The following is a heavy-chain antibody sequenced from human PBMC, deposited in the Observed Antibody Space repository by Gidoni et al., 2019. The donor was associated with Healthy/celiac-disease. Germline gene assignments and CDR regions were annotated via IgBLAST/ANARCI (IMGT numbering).Heavy chain of an antibody. Sequence: QVQLVESGGGVVQPGRSLRLSCAASGFTFSSYAMHWVRQAPGKGLEWVAVISYDGSNKYYADSVKGRFTISRDNSKNTLYLQMNSLRAEDTAVYYCARMGGDIVATIWETGDGYNLGGWGQGTLVTVSS. V-gene: IGHV3-30*04. CDR2: ISYDGSNK. D-gene: IGHD5-12*01. CDR1: GFTFSSYA. J-gene: IGHJ4*02. CDR3: ARMGGDIVATIWETGDGYNLGG.